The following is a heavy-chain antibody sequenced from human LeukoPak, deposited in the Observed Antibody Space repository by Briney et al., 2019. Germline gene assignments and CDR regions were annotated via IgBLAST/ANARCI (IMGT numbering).Heavy chain of an antibody. CDR1: GFTFSSYG. D-gene: IGHD6-6*01. CDR2: IWYDGSNK. V-gene: IGHV3-33*06. CDR3: AKEYSSSSKYNWFDP. J-gene: IGHJ5*02. Sequence: PGGSLRLSCAASGFTFSSYGMHWVRQAPGKGLEWVAVIWYDGSNKYYADSVKGRFTISRDNSKNTLYLQMNSLRAGDTAVYYCAKEYSSSSKYNWFDPWGQGTLVTVSS.